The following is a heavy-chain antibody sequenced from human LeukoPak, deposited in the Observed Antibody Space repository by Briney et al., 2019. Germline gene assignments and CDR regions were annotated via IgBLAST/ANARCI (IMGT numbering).Heavy chain of an antibody. CDR2: IYSGGST. V-gene: IGHV3-53*01. D-gene: IGHD6-13*01. CDR3: ARDHGAAAGTFDY. Sequence: GGSLRLSCAASGFTLSNAWMSWVRQAPGKGLEWVSVIYSGGSTYYADSVKGRFTISRDNSKNTLYLQMNSLRAEDAAVYYCARDHGAAAGTFDYWGQGTLVTVSS. CDR1: GFTLSNAW. J-gene: IGHJ4*02.